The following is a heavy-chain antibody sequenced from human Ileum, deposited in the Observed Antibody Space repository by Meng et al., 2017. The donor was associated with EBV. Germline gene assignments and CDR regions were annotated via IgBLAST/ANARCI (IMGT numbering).Heavy chain of an antibody. CDR3: ARDSGNYRVDH. CDR1: CDSATIGPYF. Sequence: QPQLPSQAPVLVKPSAPPSLPCNASCDSATIGPYFGDWIRQPPGKGLEWIATIAYYGHNYYNPSLKSRVTVSKDLSKKQFSLKLSSVTAADTAVYYCARDSGNYRVDHWGQGTLVTVSS. D-gene: IGHD1-7*01. J-gene: IGHJ4*02. V-gene: IGHV4-39*07. CDR2: IAYYGHN.